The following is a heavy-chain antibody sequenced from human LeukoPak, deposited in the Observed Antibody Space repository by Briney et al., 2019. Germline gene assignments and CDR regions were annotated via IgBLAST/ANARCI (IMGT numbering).Heavy chain of an antibody. CDR1: GFTFNIYG. D-gene: IGHD2-15*01. V-gene: IGHV3-21*01. CDR2: ISSDATNI. J-gene: IGHJ4*02. CDR3: ARDGSGSGDY. Sequence: GGSLGLSCAASGFTFNIYGMNWVRQAPGKGLEWVSSISSDATNIYYTDSVKGRFTIARDNAKNSLYLQMNSLRAEDTAVYYCARDGSGSGDYWGQGTLVTVSS.